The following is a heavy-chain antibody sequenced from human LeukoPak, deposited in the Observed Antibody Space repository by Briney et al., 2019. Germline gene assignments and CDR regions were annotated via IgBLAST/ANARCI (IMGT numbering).Heavy chain of an antibody. CDR2: ISWNSGSI. J-gene: IGHJ3*02. D-gene: IGHD6-13*01. CDR1: GFTFDDYA. Sequence: PGGSLRLSCAASGFTFDDYAMHWVRQAPGKGLEWVSGISWNSGSIGYADSVKGRFTISRDNAKNSLYLQVNSLRAEDTALYYCAKDLSSSQNDAFGIWGQGTMVTVSS. V-gene: IGHV3-9*01. CDR3: AKDLSSSQNDAFGI.